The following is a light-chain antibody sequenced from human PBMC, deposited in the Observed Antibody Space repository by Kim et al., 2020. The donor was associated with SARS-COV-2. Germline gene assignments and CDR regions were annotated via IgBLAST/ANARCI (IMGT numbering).Light chain of an antibody. Sequence: ASTGDRVTITCRASQGISSYLAWYQQRPGKAPKLLIYAASTLQSGVPSRFSCSGSGTDFTLSISCLQSEDFATYYCQQYYSYPLLTFGGGTKLEI. CDR3: QQYYSYPLLT. CDR1: QGISSY. CDR2: AAS. J-gene: IGKJ4*01. V-gene: IGKV1-8*01.